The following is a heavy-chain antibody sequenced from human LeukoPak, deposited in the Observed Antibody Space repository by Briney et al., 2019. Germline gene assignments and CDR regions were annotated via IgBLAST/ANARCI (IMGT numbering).Heavy chain of an antibody. V-gene: IGHV1-2*02. J-gene: IGHJ6*03. D-gene: IGHD2-2*01. CDR3: ARGPIIDIAIVPAADEYYYMDV. CDR1: GYTFTGYY. CDR2: INPNSGGT. Sequence: VKVSCKASGYTFTGYYMHWVRQAPGQGLEWMGWINPNSGGTNYAQKFQGRVTMTRDTSISTAYMELSRLRSDDTAVYYCARGPIIDIAIVPAADEYYYMDVWGKGTTVTVSS.